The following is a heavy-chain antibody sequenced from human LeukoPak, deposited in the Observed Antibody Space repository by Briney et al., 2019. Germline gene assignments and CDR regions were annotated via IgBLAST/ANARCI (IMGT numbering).Heavy chain of an antibody. CDR2: ISSSGSTI. CDR1: GFTFSSYE. Sequence: PGGSLRLSCAASGFTFSSYEMNWVRQAPGKGLEWVSYISSSGSTIYYADSVKGRFTISRDNAKNSLYLQMNSLRAEDTALYYCARDPNSGWLHYYYMDVWGKGTTVTVSS. D-gene: IGHD6-19*01. CDR3: ARDPNSGWLHYYYMDV. V-gene: IGHV3-48*03. J-gene: IGHJ6*03.